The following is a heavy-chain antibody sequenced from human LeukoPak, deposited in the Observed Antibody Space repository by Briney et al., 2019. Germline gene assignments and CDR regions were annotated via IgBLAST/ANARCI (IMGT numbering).Heavy chain of an antibody. CDR1: GYTFTSYD. CDR2: MNPNTGNT. V-gene: IGHV1-8*01. CDR3: ARGERWLQLLGYFDY. D-gene: IGHD5-24*01. Sequence: GASVKVSCKASGYTFTSYDINWVRQATGQGLEWMGWMNPNTGNTGYAQKFQGRVTMTRDTSISTAYMELSSLRSDDTAVYYCARGERWLQLLGYFDYWGQGTLVTVSS. J-gene: IGHJ4*02.